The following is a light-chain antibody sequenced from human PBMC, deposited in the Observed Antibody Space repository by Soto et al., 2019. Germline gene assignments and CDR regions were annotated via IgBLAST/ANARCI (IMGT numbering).Light chain of an antibody. Sequence: EIVMTQSPATLSVSPGERATLSCRASQSVSSNLAWYQQKPGQAPRLLIYGASTRATGIPARFSGSGSGTEFTLTISSLQSEDLAVYYCQQYNNWPSITVGQGTRLEIK. J-gene: IGKJ5*01. V-gene: IGKV3-15*01. CDR1: QSVSSN. CDR2: GAS. CDR3: QQYNNWPSIT.